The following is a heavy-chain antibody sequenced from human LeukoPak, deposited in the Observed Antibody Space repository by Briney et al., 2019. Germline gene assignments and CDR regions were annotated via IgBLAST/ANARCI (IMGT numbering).Heavy chain of an antibody. CDR2: INAGNGNT. CDR1: GYTFTSYA. Sequence: ASVKVSCKASGYTFTSYAMHWVRQAPGQRLEWMGWINAGNGNTKYSQKFQGRVTITRDTSASTAYMELSSLRSEDTAVYYCARDVAIFGVPYSDGMDVWGQGTTVTVSS. J-gene: IGHJ6*02. V-gene: IGHV1-3*01. D-gene: IGHD3-3*01. CDR3: ARDVAIFGVPYSDGMDV.